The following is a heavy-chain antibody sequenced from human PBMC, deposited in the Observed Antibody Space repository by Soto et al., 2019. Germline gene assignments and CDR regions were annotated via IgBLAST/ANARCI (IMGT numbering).Heavy chain of an antibody. J-gene: IGHJ4*02. Sequence: QVQLQESGPGLVKPLGTLSLTCAVSGASIGTSNWWSWVRQSPGRGLEWIGEIQDIGSTEYTPSLKSRVTISLDKSKNQFSLNVSSVTAADTAVYYCARLKTYDILNKSDYWGQGSLVTVSS. CDR3: ARLKTYDILNKSDY. CDR2: IQDIGST. V-gene: IGHV4-4*02. D-gene: IGHD3-9*01. CDR1: GASIGTSNW.